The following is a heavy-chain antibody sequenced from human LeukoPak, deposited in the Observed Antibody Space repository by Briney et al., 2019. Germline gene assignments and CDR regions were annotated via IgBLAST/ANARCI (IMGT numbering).Heavy chain of an antibody. Sequence: SVKVSCKASGGTFSSYAISWVRQAPGQGLEWMGGIIPIFGTANYAQKFQGRVTITADESTGTAYMELSSLRSEDTAVYYCATPYYYDSSGYYPTPFDYWGQGTLVTVSS. V-gene: IGHV1-69*01. J-gene: IGHJ4*02. D-gene: IGHD3-22*01. CDR3: ATPYYYDSSGYYPTPFDY. CDR2: IIPIFGTA. CDR1: GGTFSSYA.